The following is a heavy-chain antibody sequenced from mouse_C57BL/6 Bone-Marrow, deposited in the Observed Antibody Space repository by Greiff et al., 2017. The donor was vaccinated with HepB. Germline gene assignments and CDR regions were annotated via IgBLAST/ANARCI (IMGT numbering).Heavy chain of an antibody. CDR2: ISNGGGST. CDR1: GFTFSDYY. D-gene: IGHD4-1*01. CDR3: ARRAGTAYFDY. J-gene: IGHJ2*01. Sequence: EVHLVESGGGLVQPGGSLKLSCAASGFTFSDYYMYWVRQTPEKRLEWVAYISNGGGSTYYPDTVKGRFTISRDNAKNTLYLQMSRLKSEDTAMYYCARRAGTAYFDYWGEGTTLTVSS. V-gene: IGHV5-12*01.